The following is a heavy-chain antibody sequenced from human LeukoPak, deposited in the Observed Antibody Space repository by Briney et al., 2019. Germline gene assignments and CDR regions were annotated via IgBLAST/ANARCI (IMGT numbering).Heavy chain of an antibody. V-gene: IGHV4-61*01. CDR1: GGSVSSVGSVSSGRYY. D-gene: IGHD1-26*01. CDR3: ARGSFYSGSDY. Sequence: PSQTLSLTCTVSGGSVSSVGSVSSGRYYRSWIRQPPGKGLEWIGYVSYSGRTNYNPSLHSRVTISIDASRNQLSLKLSSLTAADTAVYFCARGSFYSGSDYWGQGTLVTVSS. CDR2: VSYSGRT. J-gene: IGHJ4*02.